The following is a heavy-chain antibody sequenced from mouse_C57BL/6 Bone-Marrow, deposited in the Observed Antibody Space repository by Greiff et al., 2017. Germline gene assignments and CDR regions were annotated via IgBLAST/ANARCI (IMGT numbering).Heavy chain of an antibody. Sequence: EVQGVESGGGLVKPGGSLKLSCAASGFTFSDYGMHWVRQAPEKGLEWVAYISSGSSTIYYADTVKGRFTISRDNAKNTLFLQMTSLRSEDTAMYYCARHLYGTFYYAMDYWGQGTSVTVSS. D-gene: IGHD1-1*01. CDR3: ARHLYGTFYYAMDY. V-gene: IGHV5-17*01. CDR1: GFTFSDYG. J-gene: IGHJ4*01. CDR2: ISSGSSTI.